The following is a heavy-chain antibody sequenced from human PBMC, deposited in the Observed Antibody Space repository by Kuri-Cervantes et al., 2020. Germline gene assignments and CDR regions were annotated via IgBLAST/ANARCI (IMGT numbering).Heavy chain of an antibody. CDR2: ISWNSGSI. Sequence: GGSLRLSCAASGFTFDDYAMHWVRQAPGKGLEWVSGISWNSGSIGYADSVKGRFTISRDNSKNTLYLQMNSLRAEDTAVYYCARDPNYYDSSGYIDYWGRGTLVTVSS. D-gene: IGHD3-22*01. CDR3: ARDPNYYDSSGYIDY. J-gene: IGHJ4*02. V-gene: IGHV3-9*01. CDR1: GFTFDDYA.